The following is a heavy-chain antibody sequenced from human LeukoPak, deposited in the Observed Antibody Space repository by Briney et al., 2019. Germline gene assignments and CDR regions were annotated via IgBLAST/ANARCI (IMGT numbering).Heavy chain of an antibody. CDR2: INHSGST. D-gene: IGHD2-2*01. Sequence: PSETLSLTCAVYGGSFSGYYWSWISQPPGKGLEWIGEINHSGSTNYNPSLKSRDTISVDTSKNQFSLKLSSVTAADTAVYYCARGFGDIVVVPAGIWGQGTLVTVSS. V-gene: IGHV4-34*01. CDR1: GGSFSGYY. CDR3: ARGFGDIVVVPAGI. J-gene: IGHJ4*02.